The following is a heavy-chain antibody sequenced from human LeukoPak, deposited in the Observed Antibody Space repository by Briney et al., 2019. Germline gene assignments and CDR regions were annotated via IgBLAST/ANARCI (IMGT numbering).Heavy chain of an antibody. D-gene: IGHD3-10*01. CDR1: GGSISSYY. V-gene: IGHV4-59*08. Sequence: PSETLSLTCTVSGGSISSYYGSWIRQPPGKGLEWIGHIYYSGDTNYNPSLKSRVTISVDTSKNQFSLKLTSVTAADTAVYYCARQDTVDSYYASGSAAFDYWGQGTLVTVSS. CDR2: IYYSGDT. J-gene: IGHJ4*02. CDR3: ARQDTVDSYYASGSAAFDY.